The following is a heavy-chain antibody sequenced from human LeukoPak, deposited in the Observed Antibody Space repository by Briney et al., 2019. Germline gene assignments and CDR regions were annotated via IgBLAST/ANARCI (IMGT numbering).Heavy chain of an antibody. CDR2: IFPSGGEI. V-gene: IGHV3-23*01. Sequence: GGSLRLSCEASGFTFSTFAMIWVRQPPGKGLEWVSSIFPSGGEIHYADSVRGRFTISRDNSKSTLSLQMNSLRAEDTAMYYCARAGQEWFGELGFDSWGQGTLVTVSS. D-gene: IGHD3-10*01. CDR1: GFTFSTFA. CDR3: ARAGQEWFGELGFDS. J-gene: IGHJ4*02.